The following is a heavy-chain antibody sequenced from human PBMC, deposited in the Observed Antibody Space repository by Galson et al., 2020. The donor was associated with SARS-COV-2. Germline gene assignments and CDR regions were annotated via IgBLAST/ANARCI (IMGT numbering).Heavy chain of an antibody. CDR1: GYTFTGYY. V-gene: IGHV1-2*02. Sequence: ASVKVSCKASGYTFTGYYMHWVRQAPGQGLEWMGWINPNSGGTNYAQKFQGRVTMTRDTSISTAYMELSRLRSDDTAVYYCASKSGLVVPAATYYYYYMDVWGKGTTVTVSS. CDR2: INPNSGGT. CDR3: ASKSGLVVPAATYYYYYMDV. J-gene: IGHJ6*03. D-gene: IGHD2-2*01.